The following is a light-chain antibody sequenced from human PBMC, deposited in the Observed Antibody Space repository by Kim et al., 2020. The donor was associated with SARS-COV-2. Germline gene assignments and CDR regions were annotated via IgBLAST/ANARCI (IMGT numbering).Light chain of an antibody. V-gene: IGLV2-8*01. J-gene: IGLJ2*01. CDR2: EVS. CDR3: SSYAASNNLR. Sequence: HSGTIACTETGSAVGGYNYVSRDQQHRAKTPKLMIYEVSKRPSGGPDRCSGSKSGNTASLSVSGLQAEDEADYYCSSYAASNNLRFGGGTQLTVL. CDR1: GSAVGGYNY.